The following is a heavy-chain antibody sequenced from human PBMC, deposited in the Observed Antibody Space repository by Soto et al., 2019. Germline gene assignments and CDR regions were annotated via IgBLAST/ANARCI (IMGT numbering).Heavy chain of an antibody. CDR1: GFTFRSNW. J-gene: IGHJ4*02. CDR2: IKQEGSEK. Sequence: EVQLVESGGGLAQPGGSLRLSCAASGFTFRSNWMTWVRQAPGKGLEWVANIKQEGSEKYYVDSVKGRFTISRDNAKNSLYLQMNSLRVEDTAVYYCVRGQAGDWGQGTLVTVSS. V-gene: IGHV3-7*04. CDR3: VRGQAGD. D-gene: IGHD6-19*01.